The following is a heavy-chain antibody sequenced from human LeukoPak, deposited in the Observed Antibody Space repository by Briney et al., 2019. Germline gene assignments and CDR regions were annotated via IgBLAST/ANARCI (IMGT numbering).Heavy chain of an antibody. D-gene: IGHD6-19*01. Sequence: ASVKVSCKASGYTFTSYGISWVRQAPGQGLEWMGWISAYNGNTNYAQKFQGRVTMTTDTSTSTAYMELRSLRSDDTAVYYCARDFGGIIAVAGAHFDYWGQGTLVTVSS. J-gene: IGHJ4*02. V-gene: IGHV1-18*01. CDR1: GYTFTSYG. CDR3: ARDFGGIIAVAGAHFDY. CDR2: ISAYNGNT.